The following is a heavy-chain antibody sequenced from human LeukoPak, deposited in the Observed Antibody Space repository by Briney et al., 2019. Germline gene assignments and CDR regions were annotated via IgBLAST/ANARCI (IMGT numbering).Heavy chain of an antibody. V-gene: IGHV3-30-3*01. J-gene: IGHJ4*02. CDR3: APQQDSVSYRLDY. CDR1: GFTFSNYA. D-gene: IGHD1-26*01. CDR2: ISYDVSTK. Sequence: PRGSLRLSCAASGFTFSNYAMHWVRQAPGKGLEWVAVISYDVSTKYYADSVKGRFTISRDNSKNTLYLQTDSLRADDTAVFYCAPQQDSVSYRLDYWGQGTLVTVSS.